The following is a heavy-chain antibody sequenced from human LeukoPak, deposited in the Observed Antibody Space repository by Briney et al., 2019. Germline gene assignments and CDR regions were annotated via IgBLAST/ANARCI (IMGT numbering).Heavy chain of an antibody. J-gene: IGHJ3*02. Sequence: PGGSLRLSCAASGFTFSSYSMNWVRQAPGKGLDWVSYISGTSSTMHYADSVKGRFTISRDNAKNSLYLQMNSLRAEDTAVYYCARDPGAFDIWGQGTMVTVSS. CDR2: ISGTSSTM. CDR1: GFTFSSYS. V-gene: IGHV3-48*04. CDR3: ARDPGAFDI.